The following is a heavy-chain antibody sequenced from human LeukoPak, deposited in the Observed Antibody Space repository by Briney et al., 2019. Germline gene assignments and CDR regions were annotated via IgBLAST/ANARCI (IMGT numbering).Heavy chain of an antibody. CDR1: GFTFSSYA. J-gene: IGHJ6*04. V-gene: IGHV3-30*04. D-gene: IGHD6-19*01. Sequence: GRSLSLSCAASGFTFSSYAMHWVRQAPGKGLEWVAVISYDGSNKYYADSVKGRFTISRDNSKNTLYLQMNSLRAEDTAVYYCGRDRWVPVAGPVYYYYYGMDVWGKGTTVTVSS. CDR2: ISYDGSNK. CDR3: GRDRWVPVAGPVYYYYYGMDV.